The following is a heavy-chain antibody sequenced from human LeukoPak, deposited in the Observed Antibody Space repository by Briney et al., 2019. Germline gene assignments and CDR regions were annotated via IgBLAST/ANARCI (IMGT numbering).Heavy chain of an antibody. CDR2: INPNSGGT. Sequence: GASVKVSCKASGYTFTGYYMHWVRQAPGQGLEWMGWINPNSGGTNYAQKFQGRVTMTRDTSISTAYMELSRLRSDDTAVYYCATVADRFLEWLSPAYYYYGMDVWGQGTTVTVSS. CDR3: ATVADRFLEWLSPAYYYYGMDV. CDR1: GYTFTGYY. V-gene: IGHV1-2*02. J-gene: IGHJ6*02. D-gene: IGHD3-3*01.